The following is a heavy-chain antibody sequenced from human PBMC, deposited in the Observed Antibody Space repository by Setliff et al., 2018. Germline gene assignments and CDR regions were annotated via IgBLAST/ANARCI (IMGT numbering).Heavy chain of an antibody. CDR1: GFTFSNYG. J-gene: IGHJ5*02. V-gene: IGHV3-30*02. D-gene: IGHD6-13*01. CDR3: VPGIATAGKVS. CDR2: IQHDGNIK. Sequence: GSLRLSCVASGFTFSNYGMHWVRQAPGKGLEWVTYIQHDGNIKHYADSVKGRFTISRDNAKNSLYLQMNSLRAEDTAVYYCVPGIATAGKVSWGQGTLVTVSS.